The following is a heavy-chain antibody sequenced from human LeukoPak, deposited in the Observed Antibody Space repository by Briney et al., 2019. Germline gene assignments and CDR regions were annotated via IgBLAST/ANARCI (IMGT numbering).Heavy chain of an antibody. J-gene: IGHJ4*02. CDR2: IYSGGST. D-gene: IGHD6-13*01. Sequence: GGSLRLSCAASGFTVSSNYMSWVRQAPGKGLEWVSVIYSGGSTYYADSVKGRCTISRDNSKNTLYLQMNSLRAEDTAVYYCARGIKQQLVPFDYWGQGTLVTVSS. CDR1: GFTVSSNY. CDR3: ARGIKQQLVPFDY. V-gene: IGHV3-66*01.